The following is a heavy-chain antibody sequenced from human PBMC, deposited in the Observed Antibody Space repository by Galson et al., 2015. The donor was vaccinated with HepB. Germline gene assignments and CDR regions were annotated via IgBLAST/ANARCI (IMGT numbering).Heavy chain of an antibody. V-gene: IGHV4-59*08. CDR2: NYYSGVT. D-gene: IGHD3-3*01. CDR1: GGSIRSYY. Sequence: ETLSLTCTVSGGSIRSYYWSWIRQPPGKGLEWIGLNYYSGVTNYNPSLKSRATILVDTSKNQLSLKLTSVTAADTAVYYCARRHDFWNDHQPDTFEIWGQGTMVTVSS. J-gene: IGHJ3*02. CDR3: ARRHDFWNDHQPDTFEI.